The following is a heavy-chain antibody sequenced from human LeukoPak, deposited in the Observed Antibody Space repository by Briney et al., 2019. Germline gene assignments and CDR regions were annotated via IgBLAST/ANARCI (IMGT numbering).Heavy chain of an antibody. V-gene: IGHV3-11*01. CDR1: GFTFSDYH. D-gene: IGHD6-13*01. J-gene: IGHJ4*01. CDR2: ISSSGGII. Sequence: GGSLRLSRATSGFTFSDYHMNWIRQAPGKGLEWVSYISSSGGIIYYADSVKGRFTISRDNTKNSLYLQMNSLRAEDTAVYYCAFPWGSSWFYSDCWGQGTLVTVSS. CDR3: AFPWGSSWFYSDC.